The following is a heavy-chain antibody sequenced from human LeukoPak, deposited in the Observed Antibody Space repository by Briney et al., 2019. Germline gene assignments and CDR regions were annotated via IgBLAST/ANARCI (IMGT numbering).Heavy chain of an antibody. V-gene: IGHV3-7*03. CDR3: ARAPYCIGGSCRFDY. CDR1: GFTSSSYW. J-gene: IGHJ4*02. CDR2: IKQDGSEK. D-gene: IGHD2-15*01. Sequence: PGGSLRLSCAVSGFTSSSYWMSWVRQAPGKGLEWVANIKQDGSEKYYVDSVKGRFTISRANAKNSLYLQMNSLRAEDTAVYYCARAPYCIGGSCRFDYWGQGTLVTVSS.